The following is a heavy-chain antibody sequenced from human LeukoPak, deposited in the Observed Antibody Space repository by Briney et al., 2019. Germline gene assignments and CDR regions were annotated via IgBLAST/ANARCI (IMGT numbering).Heavy chain of an antibody. CDR1: GYTFTDYY. Sequence: ASVKVSCKASGYTFTDYYIHWVRQAPGQGLEWMGRINPNSGDTDYAQNFQGSVTMTRDTSISTASMELTRLTSDDTAVYYCARGGPTYGSKYNWFDPWGQGTLVTVSS. V-gene: IGHV1-2*06. CDR3: ARGGPTYGSKYNWFDP. CDR2: INPNSGDT. J-gene: IGHJ5*02. D-gene: IGHD4/OR15-4a*01.